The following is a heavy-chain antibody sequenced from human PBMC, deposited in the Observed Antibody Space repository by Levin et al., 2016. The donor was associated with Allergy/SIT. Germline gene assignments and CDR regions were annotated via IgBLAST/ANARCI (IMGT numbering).Heavy chain of an antibody. D-gene: IGHD7-27*01. CDR2: IYYSGST. V-gene: IGHV4-39*01. J-gene: IGHJ3*02. Sequence: WIRQPPGKGLEWIGSIYYSGSTYYNPSLKSRVTISVDTSKNQFSLKLSSVTAADTAVYYCARRGDNWGSGGWEDAFDIWGQGTMVTVSS. CDR3: ARRGDNWGSGGWEDAFDI.